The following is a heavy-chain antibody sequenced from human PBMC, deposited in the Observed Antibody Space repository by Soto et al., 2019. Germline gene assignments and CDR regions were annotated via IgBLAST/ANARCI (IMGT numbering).Heavy chain of an antibody. D-gene: IGHD3-22*01. Sequence: QVQLVQSGAEVRKPGSSVKVSCKAFGGTFSRHAVSWVRQAPGQGLEWMGGIIPMFGTANHAQKFQGRVTITADESTSTAYMELNSLTSEDTAIYYCARGWGDDSTDYYYAYWGQGTLVIVSS. CDR3: ARGWGDDSTDYYYAY. V-gene: IGHV1-69*01. CDR1: GGTFSRHA. J-gene: IGHJ4*02. CDR2: IIPMFGTA.